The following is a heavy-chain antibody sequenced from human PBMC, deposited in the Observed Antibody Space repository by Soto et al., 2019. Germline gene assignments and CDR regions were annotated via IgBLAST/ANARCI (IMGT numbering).Heavy chain of an antibody. Sequence: PGGSLRLSCAASGFTFTGYAMHWVRQAPGKGLEWVAVISYDGSDKFYADSVRGRFTISRDNSKKTLYLQMNSLRPEDTGVYYCAKDRPYWSHVVVVPATPDYWGQGTLVTAPQ. CDR2: ISYDGSDK. CDR3: AKDRPYWSHVVVVPATPDY. CDR1: GFTFTGYA. J-gene: IGHJ4*02. D-gene: IGHD2-15*01. V-gene: IGHV3-30*18.